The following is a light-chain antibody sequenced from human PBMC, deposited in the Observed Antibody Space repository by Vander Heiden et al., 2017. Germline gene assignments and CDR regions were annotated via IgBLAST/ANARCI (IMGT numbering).Light chain of an antibody. CDR3: QVWDSSSGV. V-gene: IGLV3-21*02. CDR2: DDS. J-gene: IGLJ2*01. CDR1: HIGSKS. Sequence: SYVLTQPPSVSLAPGQPARITCGGNHIGSKSVHWYQQKTGQAPVLVVYDDSDRASGSPERFSGSNTGNTATLTIRRAEAGDEADYYWQVWDSSSGVFGGGTKLTVL.